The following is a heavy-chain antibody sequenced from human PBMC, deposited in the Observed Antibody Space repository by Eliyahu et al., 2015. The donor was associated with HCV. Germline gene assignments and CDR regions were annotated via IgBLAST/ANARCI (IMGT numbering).Heavy chain of an antibody. D-gene: IGHD6-19*01. Sequence: QVQLVQSGAEVKKPGASVKVSCKASGYTFTGXYMPWVXQAPGQGLXGMGWINPNSGGTXYAQKFQGWVTMTRDTSITTAYMELSRLRSDDTAMYYCARDLYRYNSGWSLFVEGGGPGFDIWGQGTMVTVFS. CDR3: ARDLYRYNSGWSLFVEGGGPGFDI. V-gene: IGHV1-2*04. CDR1: GYTFTGXY. J-gene: IGHJ3*02. CDR2: INPNSGGT.